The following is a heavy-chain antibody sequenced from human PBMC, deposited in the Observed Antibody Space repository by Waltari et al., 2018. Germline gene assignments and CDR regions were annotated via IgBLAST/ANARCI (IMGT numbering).Heavy chain of an antibody. CDR3: AFEHSVRRSGWYGGLNDRFDY. J-gene: IGHJ4*02. CDR1: GDSVSSSGYY. V-gene: IGHV4-39*01. D-gene: IGHD6-19*01. Sequence: QLQLQESGPGLVKPSETLSLTCTVSGDSVSSSGYYWGWIRQPPGKGLGWIGSIYYSGSTYYNPSLKSRVTISVDTSKNQFSLNLSSVTAADTAVYYCAFEHSVRRSGWYGGLNDRFDYWGQGTLVTVSS. CDR2: IYYSGST.